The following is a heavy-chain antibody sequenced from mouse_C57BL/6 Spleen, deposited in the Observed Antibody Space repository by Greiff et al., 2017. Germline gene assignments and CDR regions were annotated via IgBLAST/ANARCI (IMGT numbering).Heavy chain of an antibody. D-gene: IGHD2-5*01. J-gene: IGHJ2*01. V-gene: IGHV1-64*01. Sequence: VQLQQPGAELVKPGASVKLSCKASGFTFTSYWMHWVKQRPGQGLEWIGMIHPNSGSTNYNEKFKSKATLTVDKASSTAYMQLSSLTSEDSAVYDSAREEYYSNCERELDYWGQGTTLTVSS. CDR3: AREEYYSNCERELDY. CDR1: GFTFTSYW. CDR2: IHPNSGST.